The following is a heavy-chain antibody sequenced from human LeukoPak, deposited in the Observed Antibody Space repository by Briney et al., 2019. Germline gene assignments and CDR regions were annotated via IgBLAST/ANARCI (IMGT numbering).Heavy chain of an antibody. V-gene: IGHV3-49*03. CDR3: TRGGVYSSSDY. Sequence: GGSLRLSCTASGFTFGDYAMSWFRQAPGKGLEWVGFIRSKVYGGTTEYAASVKGRFTISRDDSKSIAYLQMNSLKTEDTAVYYCTRGGVYSSSDYWGQGTLVTVSS. CDR2: IRSKVYGGTT. CDR1: GFTFGDYA. D-gene: IGHD6-6*01. J-gene: IGHJ4*02.